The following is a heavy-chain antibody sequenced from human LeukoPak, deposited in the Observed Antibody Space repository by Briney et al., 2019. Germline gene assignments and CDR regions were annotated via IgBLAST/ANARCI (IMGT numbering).Heavy chain of an antibody. CDR1: GGTFSSYA. CDR2: IIPILGTA. Sequence: ASVKVSCKASGGTFSSYAISWVRQAPGQGLEWMGRIIPILGTANYAQKFQGRVTITADKSTSTAYMELSSLRSEDAAVYYCARDPGGVGARGYYFDYWGQGTLVTVSS. J-gene: IGHJ4*02. CDR3: ARDPGGVGARGYYFDY. D-gene: IGHD1-26*01. V-gene: IGHV1-69*04.